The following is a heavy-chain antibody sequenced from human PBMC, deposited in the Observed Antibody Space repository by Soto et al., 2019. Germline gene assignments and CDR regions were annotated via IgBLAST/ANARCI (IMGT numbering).Heavy chain of an antibody. Sequence: GGSLRLSCPASGFTVSSYDMHWVRQAPGKGLEWVAVISYDGSNKYYADSVKGRFTISRDNSKNTLYLQMNSLRAEDTAVYYCARSNYDSSGYYFDYWGQGTLVTVSS. CDR1: GFTVSSYD. CDR3: ARSNYDSSGYYFDY. J-gene: IGHJ4*02. CDR2: ISYDGSNK. D-gene: IGHD3-22*01. V-gene: IGHV3-30-3*01.